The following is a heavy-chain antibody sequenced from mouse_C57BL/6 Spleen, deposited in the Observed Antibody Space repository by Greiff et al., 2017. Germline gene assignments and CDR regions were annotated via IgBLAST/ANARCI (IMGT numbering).Heavy chain of an antibody. Sequence: QVQLQQSGAELVRPGTSVKVSCKASGYAFTNYLIEWVKQRPGQGLEWIGVINPGSGGTNYNEKFKGKATLTADKSSSTAYMQLSSLTSEDSAVYVCARSGYYGSSYRYCDVWGTGTTVTVSS. D-gene: IGHD1-1*01. CDR3: ARSGYYGSSYRYCDV. J-gene: IGHJ1*03. CDR1: GYAFTNYL. V-gene: IGHV1-54*01. CDR2: INPGSGGT.